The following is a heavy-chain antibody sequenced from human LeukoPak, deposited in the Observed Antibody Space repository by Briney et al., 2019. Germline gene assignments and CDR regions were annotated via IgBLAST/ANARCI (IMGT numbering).Heavy chain of an antibody. D-gene: IGHD6-19*01. V-gene: IGHV1-18*01. Sequence: GASVKVSCKASGYTFTSYGISWVRQAPGQGLEWTGWISAYNGNTNYAQKLQGRVTMTTDTSTSTAYMELRSLRSDDTAVYYCARVPRQWAQDYYYYGMDVWGQGTTVTVSS. CDR1: GYTFTSYG. CDR2: ISAYNGNT. CDR3: ARVPRQWAQDYYYYGMDV. J-gene: IGHJ6*02.